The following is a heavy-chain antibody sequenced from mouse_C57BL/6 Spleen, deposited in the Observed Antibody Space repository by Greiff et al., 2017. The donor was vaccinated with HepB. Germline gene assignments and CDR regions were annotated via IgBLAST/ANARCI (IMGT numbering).Heavy chain of an antibody. J-gene: IGHJ4*01. D-gene: IGHD3-2*02. CDR1: GYTFTSYW. CDR2: IDPNSGGT. Sequence: VKLMESGAELVKPGASVKLSCKASGYTFTSYWMHWVKQRPGRGLEWIGRIDPNSGGTKYNEKFKSKATLTVDKPSSTAYMQLSSLTSEDSAVYYCARQLRPRYAMDYWGQGTSVTVSS. V-gene: IGHV1-72*01. CDR3: ARQLRPRYAMDY.